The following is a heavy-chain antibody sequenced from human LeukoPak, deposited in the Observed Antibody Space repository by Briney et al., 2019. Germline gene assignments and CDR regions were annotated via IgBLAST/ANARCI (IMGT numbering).Heavy chain of an antibody. V-gene: IGHV3-21*01. J-gene: IGHJ6*03. D-gene: IGHD6-13*01. CDR3: ARGSSSPHYYYYYMDV. Sequence: GGSLRLSCAASGFTFSSYSMNWVRQAPGKGLEWVSSISSSSSYIYYADSVKGRFTISRDNAKNSLYLQMNSLRAEDTAVYYCARGSSSPHYYYYYMDVWGKGTTVTVSS. CDR2: ISSSSSYI. CDR1: GFTFSSYS.